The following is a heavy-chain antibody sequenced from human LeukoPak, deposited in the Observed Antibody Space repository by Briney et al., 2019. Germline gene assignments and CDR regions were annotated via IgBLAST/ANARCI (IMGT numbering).Heavy chain of an antibody. CDR3: ARDLGQYYDTSDNWFDP. CDR1: GFTFSNYW. Sequence: GGSLRLSCAASGFTFSNYWMHWVRQAPEKGLVWVSRINSDGINTSYADSVKGRFTISRDNAKNTLNLQMNSLRAEDTAVYYCARDLGQYYDTSDNWFDPWGQGTLVTVSS. V-gene: IGHV3-74*01. J-gene: IGHJ5*02. D-gene: IGHD3-22*01. CDR2: INSDGINT.